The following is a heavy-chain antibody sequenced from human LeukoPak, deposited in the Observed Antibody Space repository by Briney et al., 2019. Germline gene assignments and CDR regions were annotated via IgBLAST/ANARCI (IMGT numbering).Heavy chain of an antibody. CDR1: RFTFSSYG. CDR2: IWYDGTNK. Sequence: TGGSLRLSCAASRFTFSSYGMHWVRQAPGKGLEWVAVIWYDGTNKYYADSVKGRFTISRDNSKNTLYLQISSLRTEDAAVYYCVREDSSSWAYWGRGTLVTVSS. V-gene: IGHV3-33*01. J-gene: IGHJ4*02. D-gene: IGHD6-13*01. CDR3: VREDSSSWAY.